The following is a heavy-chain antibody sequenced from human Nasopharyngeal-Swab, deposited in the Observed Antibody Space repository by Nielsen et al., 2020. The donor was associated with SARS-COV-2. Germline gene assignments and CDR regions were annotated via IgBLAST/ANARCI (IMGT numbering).Heavy chain of an antibody. Sequence: SETLSLTCTVSGGSISSSSYYWGWIRQPPGKGLEWIGSIYYSGSTYYNPSLKSRVTISVDTSKNQFSLKLSSVTAADTAVYYCARDQDYSNLDYWGQGTLVTVSS. CDR1: GGSISSSSYY. J-gene: IGHJ4*02. CDR2: IYYSGST. CDR3: ARDQDYSNLDY. V-gene: IGHV4-39*07. D-gene: IGHD4-11*01.